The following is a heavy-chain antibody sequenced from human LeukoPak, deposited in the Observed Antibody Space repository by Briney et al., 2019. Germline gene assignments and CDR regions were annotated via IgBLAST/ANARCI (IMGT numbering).Heavy chain of an antibody. CDR2: IYYSGST. CDR1: GGSISSYY. J-gene: IGHJ4*02. Sequence: SETLSLTCTVSGGSISSYYWSWIWQPPGKGLEWIGYIYYSGSTNYNPSLKSRVTISVDTSKNQFSLKLSSVTAADTAVYYCARGGIDPFDYWGQGTLVTVSS. CDR3: ARGGIDPFDY. V-gene: IGHV4-59*01.